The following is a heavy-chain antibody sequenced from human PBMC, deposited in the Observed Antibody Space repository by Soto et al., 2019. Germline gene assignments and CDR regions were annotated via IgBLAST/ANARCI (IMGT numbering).Heavy chain of an antibody. CDR1: GGSFSCYC. J-gene: IGHJ6*02. Sequence: PSETLSLTCAVYGGSFSCYCWSWIRQPPGKGLEWIGEINHSGSTNYNPSLKSRVTISVDTSKNQFSLKLSSVTAADTAVYYCARGWGYSYGFYYYYYGMDVWGQGTTVTVSS. CDR3: ARGWGYSYGFYYYYYGMDV. CDR2: INHSGST. D-gene: IGHD5-18*01. V-gene: IGHV4-34*01.